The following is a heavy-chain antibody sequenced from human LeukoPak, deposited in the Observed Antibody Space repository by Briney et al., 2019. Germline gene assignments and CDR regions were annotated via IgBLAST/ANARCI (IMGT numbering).Heavy chain of an antibody. D-gene: IGHD2-21*02. CDR2: ISSSSSYI. CDR1: GFTFSSYS. V-gene: IGHV3-21*01. J-gene: IGHJ6*02. CDR3: LRLQVTATQGYGMDV. Sequence: GGSLRLSCAASGFTFSSYSMNWVRQAPGKGLEWVSSISSSSSYIYYADSVKGRFTISRDNAKNSLYLQMNSLRAEDTAVYYCLRLQVTATQGYGMDVWGQGTTVTVSS.